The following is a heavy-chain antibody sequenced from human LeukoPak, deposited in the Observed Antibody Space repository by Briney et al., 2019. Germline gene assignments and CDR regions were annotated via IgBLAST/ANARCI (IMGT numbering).Heavy chain of an antibody. Sequence: GGSLRLSCAGSGFTFSDFYMSWIRQAPGEGLEWISYISSTGTYTNNAVSVKGRFLISRDNAKNSLYLRMNSLRADDTAVYFCARGRIAVVDDAFDLWGQGTVVTVSS. D-gene: IGHD2-15*01. CDR3: ARGRIAVVDDAFDL. V-gene: IGHV3-11*06. J-gene: IGHJ3*01. CDR1: GFTFSDFY. CDR2: ISSTGTYT.